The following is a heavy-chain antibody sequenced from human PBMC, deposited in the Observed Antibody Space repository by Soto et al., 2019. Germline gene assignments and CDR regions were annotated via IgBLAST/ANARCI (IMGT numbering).Heavy chain of an antibody. CDR3: TRGQGNH. CDR1: GYTFTSYD. Sequence: QVQLVQSGAEVKKPGASVKVSCKASGYTFTSYDIYWVRQATGQGLEWMGWMNPYSGNTGFVEQLQDRVAMTRDISINTAYLELSSLRSEDTAVYYCTRGQGNHWGQGSLVTVSS. CDR2: MNPYSGNT. J-gene: IGHJ4*02. V-gene: IGHV1-8*01.